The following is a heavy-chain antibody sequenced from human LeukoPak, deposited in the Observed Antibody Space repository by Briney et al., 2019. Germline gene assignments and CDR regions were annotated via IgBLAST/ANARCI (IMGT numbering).Heavy chain of an antibody. J-gene: IGHJ4*02. V-gene: IGHV3-23*01. CDR3: ARNLPAADY. D-gene: IGHD2-2*01. CDR2: ISGSGGTT. Sequence: PGGSLRLSCAASGFTFSSYAMSWVRQAPGKGLEWVSAISGSGGTTYYADSVKGRFTISRDNAKNSLYLQMNSLRAEDTAVYYCARNLPAADYWGQGTLVTVSS. CDR1: GFTFSSYA.